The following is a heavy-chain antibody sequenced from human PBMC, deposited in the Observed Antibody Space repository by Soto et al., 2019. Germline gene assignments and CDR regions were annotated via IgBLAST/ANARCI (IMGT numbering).Heavy chain of an antibody. CDR1: GFTFSSYA. Sequence: PGGSLRLSCAASGFTFSSYAMSWVRQAPGKGLEWVSAISGSGGSTYYADSVKGRFTISRDNSKNTLYLQMNSLRAEDTAVYYCAKAPHDFWSGPPQDYWGQVTLVAVCS. J-gene: IGHJ4*02. D-gene: IGHD3-3*01. CDR2: ISGSGGST. CDR3: AKAPHDFWSGPPQDY. V-gene: IGHV3-23*01.